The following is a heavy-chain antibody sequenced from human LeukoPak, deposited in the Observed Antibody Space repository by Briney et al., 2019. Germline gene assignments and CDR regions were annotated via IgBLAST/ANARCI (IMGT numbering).Heavy chain of an antibody. CDR1: GXTFSSYA. CDR2: ISGSGGST. Sequence: PGGPLRLSCAASGXTFSSYAMSWVRQAPGKGLEWVSAISGSGGSTYYADSVKGRFTIFRDNSKNTLYLQMNSLRAEDTAVYYCARDSGYSGYSDYWGQGTLVTVSS. D-gene: IGHD5-12*01. V-gene: IGHV3-23*01. CDR3: ARDSGYSGYSDY. J-gene: IGHJ4*02.